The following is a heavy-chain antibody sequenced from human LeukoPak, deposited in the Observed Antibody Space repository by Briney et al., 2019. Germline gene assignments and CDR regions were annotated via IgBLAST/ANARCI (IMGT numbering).Heavy chain of an antibody. D-gene: IGHD2-15*01. CDR2: IKKRGST. Sequence: SETVSLTCAVYGGSFSGHYWSWIRQPPGKGLEWIGEIKKRGSTNYDPSLKSRDTISVDTSKNHFSLKLNSVTDAETAVYYGARACSGGSCLTSSGMDVWGQGTTVTVSS. CDR3: ARACSGGSCLTSSGMDV. V-gene: IGHV4-34*01. CDR1: GGSFSGHY. J-gene: IGHJ6*02.